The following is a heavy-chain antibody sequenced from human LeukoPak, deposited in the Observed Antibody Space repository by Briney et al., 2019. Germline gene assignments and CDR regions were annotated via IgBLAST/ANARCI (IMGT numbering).Heavy chain of an antibody. J-gene: IGHJ4*02. V-gene: IGHV1-3*01. D-gene: IGHD5-18*01. CDR3: ARDQVEGYSYGSQSDY. CDR2: INAGNGNT. Sequence: ASVKVSCKASGYTFTTYAVHWVRQAPGQRLEWMGWINAGNGNTKYSQRFQGRVTITRDTSASISYMELRSLRSEDTTVYYCARDQVEGYSYGSQSDYWGQGTLVTVSS. CDR1: GYTFTTYA.